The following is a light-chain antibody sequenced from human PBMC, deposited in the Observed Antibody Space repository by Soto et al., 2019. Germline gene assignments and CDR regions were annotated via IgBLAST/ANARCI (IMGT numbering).Light chain of an antibody. CDR2: EVS. CDR3: SSYTSSSTYV. CDR1: SSDVGGYNY. J-gene: IGLJ1*01. V-gene: IGLV2-14*01. Sequence: QSALTQPASVSGSPGQSITISCTGTSSDVGGYNYVSWYQQHPGKAPKLMIYEVSTRPSGVSNRFSGSKSGNTASLTISWLQAEDEADYYCSSYTSSSTYVFGPGTKLTVL.